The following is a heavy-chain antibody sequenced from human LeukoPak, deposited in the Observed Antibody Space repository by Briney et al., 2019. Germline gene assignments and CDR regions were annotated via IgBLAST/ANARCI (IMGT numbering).Heavy chain of an antibody. V-gene: IGHV1-2*02. D-gene: IGHD6-19*01. CDR2: INPNSGVT. Sequence: GASVKVSCKASGYTFTDYYMYWVRQAPGQGLEWMGWINPNSGVTNYAQKFQGRVTMTSDTSFSTAYMQLSRLTSDDTAIYYSARVWRTAASGSDWFDPWGQGTLVTVSS. CDR3: ARVWRTAASGSDWFDP. J-gene: IGHJ5*02. CDR1: GYTFTDYY.